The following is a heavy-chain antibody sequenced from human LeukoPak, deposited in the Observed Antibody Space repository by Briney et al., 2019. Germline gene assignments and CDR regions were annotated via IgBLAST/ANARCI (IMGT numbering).Heavy chain of an antibody. D-gene: IGHD4-11*01. CDR2: IFYSGST. CDR3: ARHAAIRNYVGNFDC. J-gene: IGHJ4*02. Sequence: PSETLSLTCTVSGGSISSSSYYWGWIRQPPGKGLEWIATIFYSGSTYYNPALKSRVTISVDTSENEFSLKMTSVTAADTSVYYCARHAAIRNYVGNFDCRGPGTLVTVSS. CDR1: GGSISSSSYY. V-gene: IGHV4-39*01.